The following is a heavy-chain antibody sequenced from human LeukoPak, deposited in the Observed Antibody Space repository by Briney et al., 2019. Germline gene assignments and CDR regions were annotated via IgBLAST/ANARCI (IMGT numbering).Heavy chain of an antibody. D-gene: IGHD5-18*01. V-gene: IGHV3-33*01. J-gene: IGHJ4*02. Sequence: PGRSLRLSCAASGFTFSSYGMHWVRQAPGKGLEWVAVIWYDGSNKYYADSVKGRFTISRDNSKSTLYLQMNSLRAEDTAVYYCARVLNSQYSYGSTWPAGGWWGQGTLVTVSS. CDR3: ARVLNSQYSYGSTWPAGGW. CDR1: GFTFSSYG. CDR2: IWYDGSNK.